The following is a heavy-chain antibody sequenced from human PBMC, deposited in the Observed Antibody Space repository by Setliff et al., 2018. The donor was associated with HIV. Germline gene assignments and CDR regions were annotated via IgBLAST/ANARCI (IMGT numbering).Heavy chain of an antibody. Sequence: SETLSLTCTVSGGSISSYYWSWIRQPPGKGLEWIGYIYYSGSTNYNPSLKSRVTISVDTSKNQFSLKLSSVTAADTAVYYCARSGVYYYDSSGHFDHWGQGTLVTVSS. J-gene: IGHJ4*02. CDR1: GGSISSYY. D-gene: IGHD3-22*01. CDR2: IYYSGST. V-gene: IGHV4-59*01. CDR3: ARSGVYYYDSSGHFDH.